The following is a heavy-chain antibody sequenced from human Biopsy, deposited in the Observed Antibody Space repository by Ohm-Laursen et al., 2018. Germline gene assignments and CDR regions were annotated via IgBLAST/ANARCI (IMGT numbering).Heavy chain of an antibody. CDR3: ARATNSTSCPYYYFYGMDV. J-gene: IGHJ6*02. D-gene: IGHD2-2*01. Sequence: SETLSLTCTVSGGSISSDYWSWIRQTPGKGLEWIGYIYYSGSTNYNPSLKSRVTISVDTSKNQFSLRLNSVTAADTAVYYCARATNSTSCPYYYFYGMDVWGQGTPVTVSS. V-gene: IGHV4-59*01. CDR1: GGSISSDY. CDR2: IYYSGST.